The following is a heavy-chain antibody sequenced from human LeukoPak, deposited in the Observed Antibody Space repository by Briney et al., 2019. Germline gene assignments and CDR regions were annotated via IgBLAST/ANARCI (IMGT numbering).Heavy chain of an antibody. D-gene: IGHD3-9*01. V-gene: IGHV5-51*01. CDR3: ARGVGHDILTGYSYYFDY. J-gene: IGHJ4*02. Sequence: HGESLKISCKGSGYSFTSYWIGWVRQMPGKGLEWIGIIYPGDSDTRYSPSFQGQVTISADKSISTAYLQWSSLKASDTAMYYCARGVGHDILTGYSYYFDYWGQGTLVTVSS. CDR1: GYSFTSYW. CDR2: IYPGDSDT.